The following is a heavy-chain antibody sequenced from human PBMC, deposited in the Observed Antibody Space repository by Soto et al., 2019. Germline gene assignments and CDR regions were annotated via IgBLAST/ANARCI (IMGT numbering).Heavy chain of an antibody. Sequence: LETLSLTCAVSGFFISSGNYWGWIRKPPGKGLEWIGSIFHGGNTYYNPSLKSRVTISVDMSKNQFSLKLNSVTAADTAVYYCARARWYDAFDVWGQGTVVTVSS. CDR3: ARARWYDAFDV. CDR2: IFHGGNT. D-gene: IGHD2-15*01. J-gene: IGHJ3*01. CDR1: GFFISSGNY. V-gene: IGHV4-38-2*01.